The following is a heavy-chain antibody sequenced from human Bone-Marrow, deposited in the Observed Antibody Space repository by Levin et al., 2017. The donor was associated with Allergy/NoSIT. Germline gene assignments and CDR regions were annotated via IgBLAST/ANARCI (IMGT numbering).Heavy chain of an antibody. J-gene: IGHJ4*02. CDR1: GFAFSSNW. CDR3: ARDHHYGD. V-gene: IGHV3-74*01. Sequence: TGGSLRLSCGASGFAFSSNWMHWVRQVPGKGLVWVSRINSDGSITYYADSVQGRFTISRDNAKSTLYLQMNSLRPEDTAIYYCARDHHYGDWGQGSLVTVSS. CDR2: INSDGSIT. D-gene: IGHD3-16*01.